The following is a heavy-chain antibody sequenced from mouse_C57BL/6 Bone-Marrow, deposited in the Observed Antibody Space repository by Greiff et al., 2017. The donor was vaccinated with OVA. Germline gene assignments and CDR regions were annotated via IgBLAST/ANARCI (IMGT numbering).Heavy chain of an antibody. D-gene: IGHD2-5*01. Sequence: VQLQQPGAELVKPGASVKLSCKASGYTFTSYWMHWVKQRPGQGLEWIGMIHPNSGSTNYNEKFKSKATLTVDKSSSTAYMQLSSLTSEDSAVDYCARDYSNYWYFDVWGTGTTVTVSS. V-gene: IGHV1-64*01. CDR1: GYTFTSYW. J-gene: IGHJ1*03. CDR3: ARDYSNYWYFDV. CDR2: IHPNSGST.